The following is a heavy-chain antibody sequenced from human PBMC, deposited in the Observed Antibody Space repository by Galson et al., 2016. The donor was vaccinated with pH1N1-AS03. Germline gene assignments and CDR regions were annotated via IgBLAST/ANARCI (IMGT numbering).Heavy chain of an antibody. Sequence: TLSLTCTVSGGSISSRGVYSWSWIRQPPGKGLEWIGNIYHSGSTYYSPSLKGRVTISIDRSQNQFSLKLTSVTAADTAVYYCARGSGGYGLDVWGQGTTVTVSS. V-gene: IGHV4-30-2*01. CDR1: GGSISSRGVYS. CDR3: ARGSGGYGLDV. D-gene: IGHD5-12*01. J-gene: IGHJ6*02. CDR2: IYHSGST.